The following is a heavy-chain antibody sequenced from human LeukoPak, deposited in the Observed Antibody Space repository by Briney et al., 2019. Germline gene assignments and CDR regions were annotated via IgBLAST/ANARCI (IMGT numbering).Heavy chain of an antibody. J-gene: IGHJ4*02. CDR2: IYHSGST. Sequence: SETLSLTCTVSGYPISSGYYWGWIRQPPGKGLEWIGSIYHSGSTYYNPSLKSRVTISVDTSKNQFSLKLSSVTAADTAVYYCARRHYYDSIYFDYWGQGTLVTVSS. D-gene: IGHD3-22*01. CDR3: ARRHYYDSIYFDY. V-gene: IGHV4-38-2*02. CDR1: GYPISSGYY.